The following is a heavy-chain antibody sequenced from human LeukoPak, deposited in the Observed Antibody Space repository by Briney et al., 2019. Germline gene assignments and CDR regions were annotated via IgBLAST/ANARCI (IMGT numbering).Heavy chain of an antibody. D-gene: IGHD6-6*01. Sequence: PGGSLRLSCAASGFTFSNAWMSWVRQAPGKGLEWVGRIKSKTDGGTTDCAAPVKGRFTISRDDSKNTLYLQMNSLKTEDTAVYYCTTDGTVKVYSSSSGYYYYYYMDVWGKGTTVTVSS. J-gene: IGHJ6*03. CDR1: GFTFSNAW. CDR2: IKSKTDGGTT. V-gene: IGHV3-15*01. CDR3: TTDGTVKVYSSSSGYYYYYYMDV.